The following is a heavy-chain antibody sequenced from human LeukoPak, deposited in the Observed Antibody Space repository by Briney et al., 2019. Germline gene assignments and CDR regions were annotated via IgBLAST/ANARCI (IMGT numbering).Heavy chain of an antibody. V-gene: IGHV3-48*04. J-gene: IGHJ4*02. CDR3: ARDLNWGFDY. Sequence: GGSLRLSCAASRFTFSDYSMNWVRQAPGKGLEWVSNIRGSGEGLGSGVYYADSVKGRFTISRDNAKNSLYLQMNSLSAEDTAFYYCARDLNWGFDYWGQGALVTVSS. CDR1: RFTFSDYS. CDR2: IRGSGEGLGSGV. D-gene: IGHD7-27*01.